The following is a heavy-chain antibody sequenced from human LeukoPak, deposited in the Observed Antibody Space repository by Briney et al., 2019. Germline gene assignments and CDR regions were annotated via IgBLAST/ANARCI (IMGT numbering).Heavy chain of an antibody. J-gene: IGHJ4*02. CDR1: GYTFTSYA. V-gene: IGHV7-4-1*02. D-gene: IGHD5-24*01. CDR2: INTNTGNP. Sequence: ASVKVSCKASGYTFTSYAMHWVRQAPGQGLEWMGWINTNTGNPTYAQGFTGRFVFSLDTSVSTAYLQISSLKAEDTAVYYCARDGIRDGYNPPPDYWGQGTLVTVSS. CDR3: ARDGIRDGYNPPPDY.